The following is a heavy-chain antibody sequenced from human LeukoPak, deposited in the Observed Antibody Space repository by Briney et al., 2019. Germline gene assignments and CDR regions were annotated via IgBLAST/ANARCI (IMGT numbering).Heavy chain of an antibody. D-gene: IGHD3-10*01. CDR3: ARVTSVGGSGSYYNWFDP. J-gene: IGHJ5*02. V-gene: IGHV1-18*01. Sequence: ASVKVSCKASGYTFTSCGISWVRQAPGQGLEWMGWISAYNGNTNYAQKLQGRVTMTTDTSTSTAYMELRSLRSDDTAVYYCARVTSVGGSGSYYNWFDPWGQGTLVTVSS. CDR1: GYTFTSCG. CDR2: ISAYNGNT.